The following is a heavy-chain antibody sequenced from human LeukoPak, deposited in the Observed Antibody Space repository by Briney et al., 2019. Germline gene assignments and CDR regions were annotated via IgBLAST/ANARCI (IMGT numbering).Heavy chain of an antibody. CDR3: VRQPPGVYDTTQNWFDP. CDR2: IAPSDSYT. V-gene: IGHV5-10-1*01. D-gene: IGHD3-22*01. J-gene: IGHJ5*02. Sequence: HGESLQISCKVSGYSFPSYWITWVRQVPGKGLEWMGRIAPSDSYTNYNPSFEGHVTMSVEKSITTVYLQWSSLKASDTAMYYRVRQPPGVYDTTQNWFDPWGQGTLVTVSS. CDR1: GYSFPSYW.